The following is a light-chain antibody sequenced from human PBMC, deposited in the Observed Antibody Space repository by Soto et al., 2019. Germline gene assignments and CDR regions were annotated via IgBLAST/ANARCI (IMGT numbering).Light chain of an antibody. CDR3: QQYNNWPSWT. V-gene: IGKV3D-20*01. CDR2: DAS. Sequence: EIVLTQSPATLSLSPGERATLSCGASQSVNSGYLAWYQQRPGLAPRLLIYDASSRATGIPDRFSGSGSGTDFTLTISSLQSEDFAVYYCQQYNNWPSWTFGQGTKVEIK. J-gene: IGKJ1*01. CDR1: QSVNSGY.